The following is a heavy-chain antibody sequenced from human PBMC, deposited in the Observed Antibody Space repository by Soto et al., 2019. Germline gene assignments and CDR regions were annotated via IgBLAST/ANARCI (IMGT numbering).Heavy chain of an antibody. D-gene: IGHD2-21*02. CDR3: ASYCGGDCYPDY. CDR2: IIPILGIA. J-gene: IGHJ4*02. Sequence: QVQLVQSGAEVKKPGSSVKVSCKASGGTFSSYTISWVRQAPGQGLEWMGRIIPILGIANYAQKFQGRVTIXEAXSTSTAYMELSSLRSEDTAVYYCASYCGGDCYPDYWGQGTLVTVSS. V-gene: IGHV1-69*02. CDR1: GGTFSSYT.